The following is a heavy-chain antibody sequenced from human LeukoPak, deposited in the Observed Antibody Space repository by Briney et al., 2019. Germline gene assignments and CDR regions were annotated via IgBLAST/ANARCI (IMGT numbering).Heavy chain of an antibody. D-gene: IGHD3-22*01. CDR3: ARPLHDYYDSSGYYCDY. J-gene: IGHJ4*02. Sequence: GEAPKISRKGSGYSFTSYWIGWVRQMPGKGLEWVGIIYTGDSDTRYSPSFQGQVTISADKSISTAYLQWSSLKASDTAMYYCARPLHDYYDSSGYYCDYWGQGTLVTVSS. CDR1: GYSFTSYW. V-gene: IGHV5-51*01. CDR2: IYTGDSDT.